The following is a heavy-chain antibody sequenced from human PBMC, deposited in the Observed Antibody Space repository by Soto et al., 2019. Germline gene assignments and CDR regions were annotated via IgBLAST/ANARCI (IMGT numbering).Heavy chain of an antibody. J-gene: IGHJ5*02. V-gene: IGHV1-8*01. CDR3: ARGGRYLEWFLWFDP. Sequence: ASVKVSCKASGYTFASYNIYWVRQVKGQGLEWMGWMNPNSGDKGYAQKFLDRVIMTRDTTIKTAYLELTSLTSEDTAVYYCARGGRYLEWFLWFDPWGQGALVTVSS. CDR1: GYTFASYN. CDR2: MNPNSGDK. D-gene: IGHD3-3*01.